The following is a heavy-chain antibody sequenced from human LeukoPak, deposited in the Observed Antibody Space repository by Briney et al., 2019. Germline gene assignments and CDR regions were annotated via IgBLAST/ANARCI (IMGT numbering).Heavy chain of an antibody. CDR3: ARLAAAPPDDY. CDR2: INPSGGST. V-gene: IGHV1-46*01. J-gene: IGHJ4*02. D-gene: IGHD6-13*01. Sequence: GASVKVSCKASGYTFTSYYMHWVRQAPGQGLEWMGIINPSGGSTSYAQKFQGRVTITADESTSTAYMELSSLRSEDTAVYYCARLAAAPPDDYGGRGTLVTVSS. CDR1: GYTFTSYY.